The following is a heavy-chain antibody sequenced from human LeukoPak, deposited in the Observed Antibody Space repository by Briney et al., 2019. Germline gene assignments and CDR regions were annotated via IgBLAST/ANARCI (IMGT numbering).Heavy chain of an antibody. CDR1: GFTFSDYY. CDR3: ARRITMVRGPTGSRWFDP. V-gene: IGHV3-11*06. CDR2: ISSSSSYT. Sequence: GGSLRLSCAASGFTFSDYYMSWIRQAPGKGLEWVSYISSSSSYTNYADSVKGRFTISRDNAKNSLYLQMNSLRAEDTAVYCCARRITMVRGPTGSRWFDPWGQGTLVTVSS. D-gene: IGHD3-10*01. J-gene: IGHJ5*02.